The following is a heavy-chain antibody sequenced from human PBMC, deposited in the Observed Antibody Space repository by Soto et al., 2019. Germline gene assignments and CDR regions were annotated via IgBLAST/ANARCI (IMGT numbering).Heavy chain of an antibody. D-gene: IGHD3-22*01. J-gene: IGHJ4*02. CDR3: AKTPPPYYYDSSGQGPFDY. CDR2: ISGSGGST. Sequence: GSLRLSCAASGFTFSSYAMSWVRQAPGKGLEWVSAISGSGGSTYYADSVKGRFTISRDNSKNTLYLQMNSLRAEDTAVYYCAKTPPPYYYDSSGQGPFDYWGQGTLVTVSS. CDR1: GFTFSSYA. V-gene: IGHV3-23*01.